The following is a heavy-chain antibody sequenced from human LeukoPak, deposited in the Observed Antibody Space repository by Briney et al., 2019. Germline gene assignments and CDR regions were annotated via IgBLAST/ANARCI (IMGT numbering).Heavy chain of an antibody. CDR2: ISYDGSNK. J-gene: IGHJ4*02. CDR3: AKGYSSGWQGFDY. Sequence: GGSLRLSSAASGFTFSSYGMHWVRQAPGKGLEWVAVISYDGSNKYYADSVKGRFTISRDNSKNTLYLQMNSLRAEDTAVYYCAKGYSSGWQGFDYWGQGTLVTVSS. V-gene: IGHV3-30*18. D-gene: IGHD6-19*01. CDR1: GFTFSSYG.